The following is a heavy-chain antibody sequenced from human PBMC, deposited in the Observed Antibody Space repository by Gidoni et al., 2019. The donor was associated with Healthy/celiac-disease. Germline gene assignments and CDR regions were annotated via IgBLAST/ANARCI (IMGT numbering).Heavy chain of an antibody. Sequence: EVQLVESGGGLVQPGGSLRLSCAASGFTFSSYSMNWVRQAPGKGLEWVSYISSSSSTIYYADSVKGRFTISRDNAKNSLYLQMNSLRAEDTAVYYCARALADAFDIWGQGTMVTVSS. J-gene: IGHJ3*02. CDR1: GFTFSSYS. V-gene: IGHV3-48*01. CDR3: ARALADAFDI. CDR2: ISSSSSTI.